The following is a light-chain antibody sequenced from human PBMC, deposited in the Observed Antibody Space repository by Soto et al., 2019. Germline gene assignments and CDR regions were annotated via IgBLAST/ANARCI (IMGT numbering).Light chain of an antibody. CDR3: CSYAGSSTWV. J-gene: IGLJ1*01. CDR2: EGS. V-gene: IGLV2-23*01. CDR1: SSDVGSYNL. Sequence: QSALTQPASVPGSPGQSITISCTGTSSDVGSYNLVSWYQQHPGKAPKLMIYEGSKRPSGVSNRFSGSKSGNTASLTISGLQAEDEADYYCCSYAGSSTWVFGTGTKVTVL.